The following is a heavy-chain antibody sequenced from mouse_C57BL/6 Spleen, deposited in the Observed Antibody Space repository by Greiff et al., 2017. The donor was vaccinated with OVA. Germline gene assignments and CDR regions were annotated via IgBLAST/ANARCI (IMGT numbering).Heavy chain of an antibody. CDR2: INPSSGGT. Sequence: EVQLQQSGAELVKPGASVKISCKASGYTFTDYYMHWVKQSPGQGLEWIGDINPSSGGTSYNQKFKDKATLTVDKSSSTAYMALRSLTSEDSAVFYGEDLANSNDEWDFDVWGTGTTVTVSS. CDR3: EDLANSNDEWDFDV. CDR1: GYTFTDYY. J-gene: IGHJ1*03. D-gene: IGHD2-12*01. V-gene: IGHV1-26*01.